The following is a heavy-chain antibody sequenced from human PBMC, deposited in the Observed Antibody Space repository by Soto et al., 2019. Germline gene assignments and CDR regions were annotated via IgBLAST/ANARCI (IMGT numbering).Heavy chain of an antibody. J-gene: IGHJ4*02. CDR1: GGSISSSSYY. Sequence: SETLSLTCTVSGGSISSSSYYWGWIRQPPGKGLEWIGSIYYSGSTYYNPSLKSRVTISVDTSKNQFSLKLSSVTAADTAVYYCASGEIGYYYDSSGYYFDRGQGTLVTVSS. CDR3: ASGEIGYYYDSSGYYFD. V-gene: IGHV4-39*01. CDR2: IYYSGST. D-gene: IGHD3-22*01.